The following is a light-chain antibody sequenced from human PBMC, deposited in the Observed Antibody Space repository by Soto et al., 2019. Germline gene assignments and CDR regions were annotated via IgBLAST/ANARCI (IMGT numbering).Light chain of an antibody. CDR1: SSDIGGYNY. V-gene: IGLV2-8*02. Sequence: QSARTQPASASRAPVHSVTISSTGTSSDIGGYNYVSWYQQHPGKAPKLMIYEVSKRPSGVPDRFSGSKSGNTASLNVSELQAEDEADYYCSSYAGSNTYVFGTGTKVTVL. CDR3: SSYAGSNTYV. J-gene: IGLJ1*01. CDR2: EVS.